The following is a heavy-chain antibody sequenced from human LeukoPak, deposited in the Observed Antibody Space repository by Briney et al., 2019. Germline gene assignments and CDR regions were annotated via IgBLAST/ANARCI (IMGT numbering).Heavy chain of an antibody. V-gene: IGHV4-39*01. CDR3: ARHPSGDSYD. D-gene: IGHD5-18*01. Sequence: PSETLSLTCTVSGGSISSSSYYWGWIRQPPGKGLEWIGSIYYSGSTYYNPSLKSRVTISVGTSKNQFSLKLSSVTAADTAVYYCARHPSGDSYDWGQGTLVTVSS. CDR2: IYYSGST. CDR1: GGSISSSSYY. J-gene: IGHJ4*02.